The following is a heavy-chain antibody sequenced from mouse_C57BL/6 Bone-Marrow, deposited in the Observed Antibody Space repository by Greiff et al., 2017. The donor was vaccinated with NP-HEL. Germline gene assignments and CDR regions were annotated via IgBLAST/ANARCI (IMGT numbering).Heavy chain of an antibody. CDR3: ASTDYTVTRDAMDY. J-gene: IGHJ4*01. Sequence: DVKLVESGGGLVKPGGSLKLSCAASGFTFSDYGMHWVRQAPEKGLEWVAYISSGSSTIYYADTVKGRFTISRDNAKNTLFLQMTSLRSEDTAMYYCASTDYTVTRDAMDYWGQGTSVTVSS. D-gene: IGHD2-12*01. V-gene: IGHV5-17*01. CDR1: GFTFSDYG. CDR2: ISSGSSTI.